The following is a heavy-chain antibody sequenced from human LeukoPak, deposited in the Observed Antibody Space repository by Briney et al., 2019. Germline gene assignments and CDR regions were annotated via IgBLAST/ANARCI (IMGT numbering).Heavy chain of an antibody. J-gene: IGHJ4*02. V-gene: IGHV4-59*01. CDR2: INYSGNT. Sequence: PSETLSLTCTVSCGFIGDYYWSWIRQPPGKGLEWIGYINYSGNTNYNPSLKSRVTISVDTSKNQFSLRLTSVTAADTAVFYCAREGRQDYVYFDYWGQGSLVTVSS. D-gene: IGHD4-17*01. CDR1: CGFIGDYY. CDR3: AREGRQDYVYFDY.